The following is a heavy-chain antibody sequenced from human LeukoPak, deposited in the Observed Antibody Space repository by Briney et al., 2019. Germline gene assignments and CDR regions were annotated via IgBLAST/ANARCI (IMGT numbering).Heavy chain of an antibody. J-gene: IGHJ6*02. CDR2: MYPNSGNT. Sequence: ASVKVSCKGSGYTFTCYDIYWVRQATGQGLEWVGWMYPNSGNTGYAQKFQGRVTITRNTSIRTAYMELSSLRSEDTAVYYCARTEVVAAAAYYYYGMDVWGRGTTVTVSS. D-gene: IGHD6-13*01. V-gene: IGHV1-8*03. CDR1: GYTFTCYD. CDR3: ARTEVVAAAAYYYYGMDV.